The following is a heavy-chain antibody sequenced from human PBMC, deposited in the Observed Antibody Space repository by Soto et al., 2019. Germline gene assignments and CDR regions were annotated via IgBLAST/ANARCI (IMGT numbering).Heavy chain of an antibody. CDR1: GYTFTNNW. CDR2: VNPSGGAT. J-gene: IGHJ5*02. V-gene: IGHV1-46*01. Sequence: ASVKVSCKASGYTFTNNWIHWVRQAPGQGLEWMGVVNPSGGATVYAQRFQGRVTMTRDTSTSTVYMDLSGLRSEDTAVYYCARDHSDGSSGYRYWWFVPWGQGTLLTVSS. D-gene: IGHD3-22*01. CDR3: ARDHSDGSSGYRYWWFVP.